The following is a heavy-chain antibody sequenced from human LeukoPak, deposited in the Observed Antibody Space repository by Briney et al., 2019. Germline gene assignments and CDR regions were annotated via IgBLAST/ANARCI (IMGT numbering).Heavy chain of an antibody. CDR3: ARAGGSGSYYKEPFDP. J-gene: IGHJ5*02. Sequence: SETLSLTCTVSGGSISSYYWSWIRQPPGKGLEWIGYIYYSGSTNYNPSLKSRVTISVDTSKNQFSLELSSVTAADTAVYYCARAGGSGSYYKEPFDPWGQGTLVTVSS. D-gene: IGHD3-10*01. CDR2: IYYSGST. V-gene: IGHV4-59*01. CDR1: GGSISSYY.